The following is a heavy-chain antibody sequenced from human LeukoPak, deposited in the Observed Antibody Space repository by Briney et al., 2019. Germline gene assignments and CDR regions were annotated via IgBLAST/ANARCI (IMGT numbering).Heavy chain of an antibody. V-gene: IGHV4-34*01. CDR1: GGSFSGYY. Sequence: SETLSLTCAVYGGSFSGYYWSWIRQPPGKGLEWIGEISHSGSTNYNPSLKSRVTISVDTSKNQFSLKLSSVTAADTAVYYCARSLRYFDWPFDYWGQGTLVTVSS. CDR3: ARSLRYFDWPFDY. CDR2: ISHSGST. J-gene: IGHJ4*02. D-gene: IGHD3-9*01.